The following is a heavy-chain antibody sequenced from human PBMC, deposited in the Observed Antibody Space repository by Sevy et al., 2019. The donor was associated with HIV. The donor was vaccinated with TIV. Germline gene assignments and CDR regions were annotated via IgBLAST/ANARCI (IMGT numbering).Heavy chain of an antibody. J-gene: IGHJ4*02. Sequence: GGSLRLSCAASGFAFSTYSMNWVRQAPGKGLEWVSSISGSGSYIYYADSVQGRVAISRANAKSSLYLQMNSLRAEDTAVYYCVREAANVRYFDYWGQGTLVTVSS. CDR2: ISGSGSYI. V-gene: IGHV3-21*01. CDR1: GFAFSTYS. D-gene: IGHD3-10*02. CDR3: VREAANVRYFDY.